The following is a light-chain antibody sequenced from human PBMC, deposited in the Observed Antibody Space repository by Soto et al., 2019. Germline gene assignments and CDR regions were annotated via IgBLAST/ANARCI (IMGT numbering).Light chain of an antibody. CDR2: DAS. Sequence: DIQMTQSPSTLSASVGVRVTITCRASQSISSWLAWYQQKPGKAPKLLIYDASSLESGVPSRFSGSGSGTEFTLTISSLQPDDFATYYCQQYNSYSPTFGQGTKV. CDR3: QQYNSYSPT. J-gene: IGKJ1*01. CDR1: QSISSW. V-gene: IGKV1-5*01.